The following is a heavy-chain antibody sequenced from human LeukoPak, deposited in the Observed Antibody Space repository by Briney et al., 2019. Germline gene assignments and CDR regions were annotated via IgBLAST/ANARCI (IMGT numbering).Heavy chain of an antibody. V-gene: IGHV3-66*01. D-gene: IGHD3-10*01. Sequence: GGSLRLSCAASGFSVSSSYMSWVRQAPGKGLEWVSIIYSGDSTYSADSVKGRFTVSRDHSNNTLYLQMNSLRAEDTAVYYCARDRGSHNYYYGMDVWGQGTTVTVSS. CDR1: GFSVSSSY. CDR3: ARDRGSHNYYYGMDV. J-gene: IGHJ6*02. CDR2: IYSGDST.